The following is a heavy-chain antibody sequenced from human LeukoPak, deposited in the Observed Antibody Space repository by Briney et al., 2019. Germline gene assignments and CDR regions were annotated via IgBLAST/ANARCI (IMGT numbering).Heavy chain of an antibody. CDR3: AKGGFGELYDHYFDY. CDR1: GFTFSSYA. Sequence: PGGSLSLSCAASGFTFSSYAMSWVRQAPGKGLEWVSAISGSGGSTYYADSVKGRFTISRDNSKNTLYLQMNSLRAEDTAVYYCAKGGFGELYDHYFDYWGQGTLVTVSS. CDR2: ISGSGGST. V-gene: IGHV3-23*01. J-gene: IGHJ4*02. D-gene: IGHD3-10*01.